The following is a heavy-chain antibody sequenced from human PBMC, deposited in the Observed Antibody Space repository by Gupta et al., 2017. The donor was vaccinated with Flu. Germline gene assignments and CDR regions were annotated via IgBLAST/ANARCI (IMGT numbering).Heavy chain of an antibody. Sequence: EMQLEESGGGWVVPGRSLRLSCVASGFPFRDHAMHWVRQSTGKGLVGVSGIVWSSDRSDYADSVRGRFTISRYNDKNSLFLQMNSLRAEDTALYYCIKETRPGSADVWGQGTTVIVAS. V-gene: IGHV3-9*01. J-gene: IGHJ6*02. CDR2: IVWSSDRS. CDR1: GFPFRDHA. D-gene: IGHD3-10*01. CDR3: IKETRPGSADV.